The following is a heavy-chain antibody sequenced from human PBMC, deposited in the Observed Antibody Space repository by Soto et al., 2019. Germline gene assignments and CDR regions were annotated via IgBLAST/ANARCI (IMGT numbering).Heavy chain of an antibody. CDR3: ARVSLVGPSGGRYFDY. Sequence: EVQLVESGGRLVQPGGSLRLSCAASGFTFSAHYMDWVRQAPGKGLEWVGRIKNKANSYTTEYAASVEGRFTISREDSQNSLYLQMNSLKTEDTAVYYCARVSLVGPSGGRYFDYWGQGSQVAVSS. D-gene: IGHD1-26*01. CDR2: IKNKANSYTT. J-gene: IGHJ4*02. V-gene: IGHV3-72*01. CDR1: GFTFSAHY.